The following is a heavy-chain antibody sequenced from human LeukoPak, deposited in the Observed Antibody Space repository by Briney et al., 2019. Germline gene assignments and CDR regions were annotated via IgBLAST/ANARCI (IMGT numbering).Heavy chain of an antibody. CDR1: GGSISGYY. Sequence: SETLSLTCTVSGGSISGYYWSWIRQPPGKGLDWIGYVYYSGGGNYNPSLKSRVTISVDTSKNQFSLNLSSVTAADTAVYYCARHSRSVNYGSGSYTWDYWGQGTLVTVSS. CDR2: VYYSGGG. J-gene: IGHJ4*02. V-gene: IGHV4-59*08. D-gene: IGHD3-10*01. CDR3: ARHSRSVNYGSGSYTWDY.